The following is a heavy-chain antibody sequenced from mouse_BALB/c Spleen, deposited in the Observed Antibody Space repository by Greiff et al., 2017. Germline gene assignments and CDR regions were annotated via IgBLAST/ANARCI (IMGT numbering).Heavy chain of an antibody. CDR1: GFTFSSYG. V-gene: IGHV5-6*03. D-gene: IGHD2-2*01. CDR3: ARHGYDEYFDY. CDR2: ISSGGSYT. J-gene: IGHJ2*01. Sequence: EVKLVESGGGLVQPGGSLKLSCAASGFTFSSYGMSWVRQTPDKRLEWVATISSGGSYTYYPDSVKGRFTISRDNAKNTLYLQMSSLKSEDTAMYYCARHGYDEYFDYWGQGTTLTVSS.